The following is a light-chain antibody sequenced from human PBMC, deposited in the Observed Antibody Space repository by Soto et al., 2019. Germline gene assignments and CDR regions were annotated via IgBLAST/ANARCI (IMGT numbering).Light chain of an antibody. V-gene: IGKV1-5*01. CDR1: QSISSW. CDR2: DAS. J-gene: IGKJ1*01. Sequence: DIQMTQSPSTLSASVGDRVTITCRASQSISSWLAWYQQKPGKAPKLLIYDASSLESGVPSRFSGSGSGTEFTLTISILQPDDFATYYCHQYNSDSLWTFGQGTKVEIK. CDR3: HQYNSDSLWT.